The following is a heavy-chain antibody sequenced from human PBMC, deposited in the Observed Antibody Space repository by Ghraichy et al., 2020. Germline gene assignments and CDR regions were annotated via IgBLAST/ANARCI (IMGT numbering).Heavy chain of an antibody. CDR3: ARASTVVRFYYYDGMDV. V-gene: IGHV3-48*02. CDR2: ISRSSRNK. CDR1: GFTFRSYD. D-gene: IGHD4-23*01. Sequence: GGSLRLSCVGSGFTFRSYDMNWVRQSPGKGLEWVSYISRSSRNKFYADSVKGRFTISRDNAQKSLSLQMDSLRDEDTAIYYCARASTVVRFYYYDGMDVWGQGTTVTVSS. J-gene: IGHJ6*02.